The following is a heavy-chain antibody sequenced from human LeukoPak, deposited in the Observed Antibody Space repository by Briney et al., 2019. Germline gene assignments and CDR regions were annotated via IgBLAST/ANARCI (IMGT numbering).Heavy chain of an antibody. V-gene: IGHV4-59*01. CDR1: GGSISSYY. J-gene: IGHJ4*02. D-gene: IGHD2-2*01. Sequence: PSETLSLTCTVSGGSISSYYWSWIRQPPGKGLEWIGYIYYSGSTNYNPSLKSRVTISVDTSKNQFSLKLSSVTAADTAVYYCARGGYQLLDYRGQGTLVTVSS. CDR2: IYYSGST. CDR3: ARGGYQLLDY.